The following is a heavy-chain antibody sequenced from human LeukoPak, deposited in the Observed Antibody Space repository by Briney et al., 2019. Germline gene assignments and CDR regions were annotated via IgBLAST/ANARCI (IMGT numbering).Heavy chain of an antibody. CDR3: ARPASPYYYDSSANFDY. Sequence: ASVKVSCKASGYTFTSYGISWVRQAPGQGLEWMGWISAYNGNTNYAQKLQGRVTMTTDTSTSTAYMELRSLRSDDTAVYYCARPASPYYYDSSANFDYWGQGTLVTVSS. J-gene: IGHJ4*02. V-gene: IGHV1-18*01. D-gene: IGHD3-22*01. CDR2: ISAYNGNT. CDR1: GYTFTSYG.